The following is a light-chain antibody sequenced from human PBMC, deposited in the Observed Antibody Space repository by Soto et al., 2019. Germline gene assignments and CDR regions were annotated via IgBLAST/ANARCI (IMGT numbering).Light chain of an antibody. CDR2: GAS. J-gene: IGKJ4*01. V-gene: IGKV3-15*01. CDR1: QTVSSN. Sequence: EIVMTQSPATLSVSPGERATLSCRASQTVSSNLAWYQQKPGQAPRLLIYGASTRATGIPARFSGSGSGTDFTLTISRLEPEDFAVYYCHQYGVSLLTFGGGTKVDIK. CDR3: HQYGVSLLT.